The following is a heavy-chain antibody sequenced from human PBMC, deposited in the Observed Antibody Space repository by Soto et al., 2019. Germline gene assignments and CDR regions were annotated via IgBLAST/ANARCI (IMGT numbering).Heavy chain of an antibody. V-gene: IGHV4-39*01. Sequence: SETLSLTCTVSGVSISSSSYYWGWVRQPPGKGLEWIGSIYYSGSTYYNPSLKSRVTISVDTSKNQFSLKLSSVTAADTAVYYCARRDIAVAGGTYCNWGQGTLVTV. CDR2: IYYSGST. J-gene: IGHJ4*02. D-gene: IGHD6-19*01. CDR1: GVSISSSSYY. CDR3: ARRDIAVAGGTYCN.